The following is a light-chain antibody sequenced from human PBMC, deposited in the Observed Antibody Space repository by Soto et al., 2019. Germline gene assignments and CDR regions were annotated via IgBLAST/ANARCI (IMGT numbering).Light chain of an antibody. CDR2: GAS. J-gene: IGKJ1*01. CDR1: QSVSSDY. V-gene: IGKV3-20*01. Sequence: EFVLTQSPGTLSLSPGERATLSCRASQSVSSDYIAWYQQKPGQAPRLLIYGASSRATGIPDKFSGSGSGTDFTLTISRLEPEDFAVYYGQHAGSLSWTFGQGTRVDVK. CDR3: QHAGSLSWT.